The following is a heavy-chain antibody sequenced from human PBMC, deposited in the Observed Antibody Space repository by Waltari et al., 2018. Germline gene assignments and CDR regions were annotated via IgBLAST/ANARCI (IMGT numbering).Heavy chain of an antibody. CDR3: AADRGNGLYFDY. V-gene: IGHV4-4*02. Sequence: QVQLQESGPGLVKPSGHLSLTCAVSGASISPNFWWSWVRQSPGKGLEWIGQIHHSWRTYSTPSLKSRSTISVDKSRNQFSLNLSSVHDADTAVYYCAADRGNGLYFDYWGQGTLVTVSS. CDR2: IHHSWRT. CDR1: GASISPNFW. D-gene: IGHD2-15*01. J-gene: IGHJ4*02.